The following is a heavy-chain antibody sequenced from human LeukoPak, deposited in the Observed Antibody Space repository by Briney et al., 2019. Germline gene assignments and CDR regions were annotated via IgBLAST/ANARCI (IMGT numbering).Heavy chain of an antibody. CDR3: ARGSDVTMITLDY. J-gene: IGHJ4*02. Sequence: PSETLSLTCAVYGGSFSGYYWSWVRQPPGKGLEWRGEMNHSGSTNYHPSLKSRVTISVDTSKNQFSLKLSSVTAADTAVYYCARGSDVTMITLDYWGQGTLVTVSS. V-gene: IGHV4-34*01. CDR1: GGSFSGYY. CDR2: MNHSGST. D-gene: IGHD3-22*01.